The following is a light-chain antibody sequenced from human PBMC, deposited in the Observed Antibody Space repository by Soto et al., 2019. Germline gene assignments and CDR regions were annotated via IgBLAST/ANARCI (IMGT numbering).Light chain of an antibody. Sequence: EIVMTQSPATLSVSPGERATLSCRASQSVSSNLAWYQQKPGQAPRLLILDASQRATGIPARFRGSGSGTDFTLSISSLEPEDFALYYCQHRSNWPAFGGGTKVDIK. V-gene: IGKV3-11*01. J-gene: IGKJ4*01. CDR3: QHRSNWPA. CDR2: DAS. CDR1: QSVSSN.